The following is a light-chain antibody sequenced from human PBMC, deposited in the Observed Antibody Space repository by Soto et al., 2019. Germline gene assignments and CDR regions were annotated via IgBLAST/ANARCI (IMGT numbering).Light chain of an antibody. Sequence: DIQMTQSPSTLSGSVGYRFTITCRASQTISSWLAWYQQKPGKAPKLLIYKASTLKSGVPSRFSGSGSGTEFTLTISSLQPDDFATYYCQHYNSYSGAFGQGTKVDI. CDR1: QTISSW. J-gene: IGKJ1*01. V-gene: IGKV1-5*03. CDR2: KAS. CDR3: QHYNSYSGA.